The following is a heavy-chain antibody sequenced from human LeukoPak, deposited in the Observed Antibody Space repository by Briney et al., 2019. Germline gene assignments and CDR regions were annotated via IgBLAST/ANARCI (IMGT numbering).Heavy chain of an antibody. D-gene: IGHD3-3*01. CDR1: RYSIRSGDY. CDR2: IYHSGST. V-gene: IGHV4-38-2*02. Sequence: KPSETLSLTCTVSRYSIRSGDYWGWIRQPPGKGLEWIGNIYHSGSTDYNPSLKSRVTISVDTSKNQFSLKLISVTAADTAVYYCARLAADKKYYDFWSGYFGFDYWGPGTLVTVSS. CDR3: ARLAADKKYYDFWSGYFGFDY. J-gene: IGHJ4*02.